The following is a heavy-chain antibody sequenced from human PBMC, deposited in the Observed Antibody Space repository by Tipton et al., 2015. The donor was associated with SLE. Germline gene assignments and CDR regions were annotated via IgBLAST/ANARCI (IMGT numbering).Heavy chain of an antibody. CDR3: ARDLYWDGFDY. V-gene: IGHV4-34*09. CDR1: GGSFSGYY. D-gene: IGHD1-26*01. CDR2: INHSGDT. J-gene: IGHJ4*02. Sequence: TLSLTCAVYGGSFSGYYWNWIRQPPGKGLEWIGEINHSGDTNYNPSLERRITISVDTSRNHFSLKLNSVTAADTAVYYCARDLYWDGFDYWGQGTLVTVSS.